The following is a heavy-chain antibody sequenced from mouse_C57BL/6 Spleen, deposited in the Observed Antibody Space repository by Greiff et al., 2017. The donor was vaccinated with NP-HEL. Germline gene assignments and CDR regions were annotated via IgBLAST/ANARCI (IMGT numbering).Heavy chain of an antibody. CDR2: ILPGSGST. CDR1: GYTFTGYW. D-gene: IGHD1-1*01. CDR3: ARAPYYYGSSPYAMDY. J-gene: IGHJ4*01. Sequence: LVESGAELMKPGASVKLSCKATGYTFTGYWIEWVKQRPGHGLEWIGEILPGSGSTNYNEKFKGKATFTADTSSNTAYMQLSSLTTEDSAIYYCARAPYYYGSSPYAMDYWGQGTSVTVSS. V-gene: IGHV1-9*01.